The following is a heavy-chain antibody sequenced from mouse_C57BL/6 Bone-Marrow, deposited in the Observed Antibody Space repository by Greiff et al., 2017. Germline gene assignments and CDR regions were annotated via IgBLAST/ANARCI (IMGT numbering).Heavy chain of an antibody. V-gene: IGHV1-47*01. CDR2: FHPYNDDT. CDR3: ARRSYYYRYFDV. J-gene: IGHJ1*03. Sequence: VKLVESGAELVKPGASVKMSCKASGYTFTTYPIEWMKQNHGKSLEWIGNFHPYNDDTKYNEKFKGKATLTVEKSSSTVYLELSRLTSDDSAVYYCARRSYYYRYFDVWGTGTTVTVSS. CDR1: GYTFTTYP. D-gene: IGHD1-1*01.